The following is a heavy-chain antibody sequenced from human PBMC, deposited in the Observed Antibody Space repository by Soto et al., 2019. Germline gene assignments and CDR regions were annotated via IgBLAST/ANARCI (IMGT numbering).Heavy chain of an antibody. CDR3: ARDMAVAGASSRFVY. V-gene: IGHV1-69*06. D-gene: IGHD6-19*01. CDR1: GGTFSSYA. Sequence: GASVKVSCKASGGTFSSYAISWVRQAPGQGLEWMGGIIPIFGTANYAQKFQGRVTITADKSTSTAYMELSSLRSEDTAVYYCARDMAVAGASSRFVYWGQGTLVTVSS. J-gene: IGHJ4*02. CDR2: IIPIFGTA.